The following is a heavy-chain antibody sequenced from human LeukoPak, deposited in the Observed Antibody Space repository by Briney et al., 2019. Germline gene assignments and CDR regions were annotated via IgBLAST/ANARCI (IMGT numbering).Heavy chain of an antibody. Sequence: GGSLRLSCAASGFTFSASAIHWVRQASGKGLEWVGRIRSKTNNYATAYAASVKGRFTISRDDSKKTAYLQMNSLKTEDTAVYYCTNLYSSGYQYRGQGTLATVSS. CDR3: TNLYSSGYQY. CDR2: IRSKTNNYAT. V-gene: IGHV3-73*01. D-gene: IGHD6-19*01. CDR1: GFTFSASA. J-gene: IGHJ4*02.